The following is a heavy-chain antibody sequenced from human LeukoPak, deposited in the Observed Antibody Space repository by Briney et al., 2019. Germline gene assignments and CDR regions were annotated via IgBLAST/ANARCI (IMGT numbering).Heavy chain of an antibody. J-gene: IGHJ4*02. Sequence: GASVKVSCKASGYTFTGYYMHWARQAPGQGLEWMGWINPNSGGTNYAQKFQGRVTMTRGTSISTAYMELSRLRSDDTAVYYCARVTAAGTSGDYWGQGTLVTVSS. V-gene: IGHV1-2*02. CDR1: GYTFTGYY. D-gene: IGHD6-13*01. CDR2: INPNSGGT. CDR3: ARVTAAGTSGDY.